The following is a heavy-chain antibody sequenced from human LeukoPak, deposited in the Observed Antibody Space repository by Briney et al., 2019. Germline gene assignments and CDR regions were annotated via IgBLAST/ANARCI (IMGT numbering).Heavy chain of an antibody. D-gene: IGHD6-19*01. CDR2: ISYSGST. J-gene: IGHJ4*02. Sequence: SEALSHTRIVPGGSISSNYWSWLRPPPGKGLEWIGHISYSGSTNYNPSLKSRVTISLDTTKNQFSLELSSVTYANAALYYCARGVGRYSSNFDLWSQGTLVAVSS. V-gene: IGHV4-59*01. CDR1: GGSISSNY. CDR3: ARGVGRYSSNFDL.